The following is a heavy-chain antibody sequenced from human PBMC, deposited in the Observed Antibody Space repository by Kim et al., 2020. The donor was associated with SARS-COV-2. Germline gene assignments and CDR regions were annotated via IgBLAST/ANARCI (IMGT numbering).Heavy chain of an antibody. Sequence: SPAVQGQVTISADKSNSTAYLEWSSLKASDTAMYYCARGRYYDILTGLDYWGQGTLVTVSS. CDR3: ARGRYYDILTGLDY. D-gene: IGHD3-9*01. J-gene: IGHJ4*02. V-gene: IGHV5-51*01.